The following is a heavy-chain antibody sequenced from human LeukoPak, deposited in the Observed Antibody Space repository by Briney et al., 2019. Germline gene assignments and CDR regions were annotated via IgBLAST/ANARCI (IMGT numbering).Heavy chain of an antibody. CDR2: ISYDGSNK. J-gene: IGHJ6*02. Sequence: PGGSLRLSCAASGLTFNTYAMHWVRQAPGKGLEWVAGISYDGSNKYYADSVKGRFTISRDNSKNTLYLQMDSLRAEDTAVFYCARDGVALYYYYGMDVWGQGTTVTVSS. CDR1: GLTFNTYA. CDR3: ARDGVALYYYYGMDV. V-gene: IGHV3-30-3*01. D-gene: IGHD2-15*01.